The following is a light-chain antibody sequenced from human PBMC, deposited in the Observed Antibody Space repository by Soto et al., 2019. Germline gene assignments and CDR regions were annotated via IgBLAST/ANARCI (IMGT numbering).Light chain of an antibody. CDR3: QQLNSYPLS. Sequence: DIPMTQSPSSLSASVGDIVTINCRASQSISSYLNWYQQKPGKAPKLLIYAASSLQSGVPSRFSGSGSGTEFTLTISSLQPEDVATYYCQQLNSYPLSFGGGTRLEI. CDR1: QSISSY. V-gene: IGKV1-9*01. J-gene: IGKJ5*01. CDR2: AAS.